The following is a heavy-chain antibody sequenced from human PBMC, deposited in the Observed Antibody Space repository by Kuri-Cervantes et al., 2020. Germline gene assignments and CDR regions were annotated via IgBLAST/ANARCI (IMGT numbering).Heavy chain of an antibody. CDR1: GFTFSSYA. D-gene: IGHD4-23*01. J-gene: IGHJ4*02. Sequence: GESLKISCAASGFTFSSYAMHWVRQAPGKGLEWVAVISYDGSNKYYADSVKGRFTISRDNSKNTLYLQMNSLRAEDTAVYYCAKVRCCGNSFFGYWGQGTLVTVSS. CDR2: ISYDGSNK. V-gene: IGHV3-30*04. CDR3: AKVRCCGNSFFGY.